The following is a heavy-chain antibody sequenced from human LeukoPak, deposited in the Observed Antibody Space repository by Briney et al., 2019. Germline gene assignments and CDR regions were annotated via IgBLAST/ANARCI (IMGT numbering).Heavy chain of an antibody. J-gene: IGHJ6*02. CDR2: FYYSGST. V-gene: IGHV4-39*07. CDR1: GGSITNSSYY. CDR3: ARVSNMVRGVRSCGMDV. D-gene: IGHD3-10*01. Sequence: SETLSLTCTVSGGSITNSSYYWAWIRQPPGKGLEWIGCFYYSGSTYYNPSLKSRVTISVDTSKNQFSLKLSSVTAADTAVYYCARVSNMVRGVRSCGMDVWGQGTTVTVSS.